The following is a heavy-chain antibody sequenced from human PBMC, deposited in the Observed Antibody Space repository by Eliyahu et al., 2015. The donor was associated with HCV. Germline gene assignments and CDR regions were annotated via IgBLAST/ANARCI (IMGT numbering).Heavy chain of an antibody. Sequence: EVQLVESGGGLVQPGRSLRLSXAASGFXXGDYAXHWVRQAPGKGREWVSGISWNSGSIGYADSVKGRFTISRDNAKNSLYLQMNSLRAEDTALYYCAKSLEYYDFWSGYSFDYWGQGTLVTVSS. D-gene: IGHD3-3*01. V-gene: IGHV3-9*01. J-gene: IGHJ4*02. CDR3: AKSLEYYDFWSGYSFDY. CDR2: ISWNSGSI. CDR1: GFXXGDYA.